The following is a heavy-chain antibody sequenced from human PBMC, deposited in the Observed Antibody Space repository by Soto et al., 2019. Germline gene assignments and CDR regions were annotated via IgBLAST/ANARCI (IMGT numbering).Heavy chain of an antibody. CDR3: ARVFPYYDFWSGYLYYFDY. D-gene: IGHD3-3*01. CDR2: ISAYNGNT. V-gene: IGHV1-18*04. J-gene: IGHJ4*02. Sequence: VASVKVSCKASGYTFTSYGISWVRQAPGQGLEWMGWISAYNGNTNYAQKLQGRVTMTTDTSTSTAYMELRSLRSDDTAVYYCARVFPYYDFWSGYLYYFDYWGQGTLVTVSS. CDR1: GYTFTSYG.